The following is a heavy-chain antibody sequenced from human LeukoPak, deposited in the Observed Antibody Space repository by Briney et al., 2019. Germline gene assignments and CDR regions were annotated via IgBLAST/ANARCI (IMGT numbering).Heavy chain of an antibody. CDR3: ASASSHRIAAGGDY. Sequence: GGSLRLSCAASGFTFSNYWMHWVRQAPGKGLVWVSRINSDGSSRNYADSVKGRFTISRDNAKNTLYLQMNSLRAKDTAVYYCASASSHRIAAGGDYWGQGTLVTDSS. V-gene: IGHV3-74*01. CDR2: INSDGSSR. CDR1: GFTFSNYW. D-gene: IGHD6-13*01. J-gene: IGHJ4*02.